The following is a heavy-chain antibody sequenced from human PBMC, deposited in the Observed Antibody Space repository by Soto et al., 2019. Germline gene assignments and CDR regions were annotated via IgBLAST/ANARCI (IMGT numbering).Heavy chain of an antibody. CDR3: AKGLWFGESYGLSDY. D-gene: IGHD3-10*01. Sequence: GGSLRLSCAASGFTFSNYAMSWVRQAPGKGLEWVSAISGGGGNTYYADSVKGRFTISRDNSKNTLYLQMNSLRAEDTAVYYCAKGLWFGESYGLSDYWGQGTLVTVSS. V-gene: IGHV3-23*01. J-gene: IGHJ4*02. CDR2: ISGGGGNT. CDR1: GFTFSNYA.